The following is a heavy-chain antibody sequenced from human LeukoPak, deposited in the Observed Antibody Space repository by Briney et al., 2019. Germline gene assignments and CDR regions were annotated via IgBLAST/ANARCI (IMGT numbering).Heavy chain of an antibody. CDR3: VGNGYYALDS. D-gene: IGHD2/OR15-2a*01. V-gene: IGHV4-4*02. CDR1: GDSINSFDW. J-gene: IGHJ4*02. Sequence: PSETLSLTCAVSGDSINSFDWWSWVRQSPARGLEWIGEIYHSGGTNYNPSLKSRVTISKDKSKNQLSLKLTSVTAADTAVYFCVGNGYYALDSWGQGTLVTVAS. CDR2: IYHSGGT.